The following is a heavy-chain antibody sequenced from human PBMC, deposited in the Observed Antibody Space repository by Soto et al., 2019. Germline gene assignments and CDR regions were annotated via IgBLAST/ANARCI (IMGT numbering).Heavy chain of an antibody. J-gene: IGHJ4*02. CDR3: ASFHSFDGSIYHFYFDF. CDR1: GGSIGSFY. CDR2: IYASRAT. V-gene: IGHV4-59*03. D-gene: IGHD3-3*02. Sequence: SETLSLTCTVSGGSIGSFYWSWIRQSPGGTLEWIGYIYASRATTYNPSLESRITMSVDIPNNEFSLDLTSVTAADTAVYNCASFHSFDGSIYHFYFDFWGQGTLVTVS.